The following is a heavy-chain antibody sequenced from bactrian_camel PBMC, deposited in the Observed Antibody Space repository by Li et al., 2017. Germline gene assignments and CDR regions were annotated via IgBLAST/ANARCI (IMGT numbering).Heavy chain of an antibody. D-gene: IGHD5*01. J-gene: IGHJ4*01. CDR1: PSGYNC. V-gene: IGHV3S61*01. CDR2: IDSVNMPR. Sequence: HVQLVESGGGSVQDKGSLRLSCVASPSGYNCMGWFRQAPGKKREEVANIDSVNMPRTVLRSVKGRFTVRRDFTERALYLQMDNLKPEDTAMYYCAAAGVPGFIAGGAVCNYNYWGQGTQVTVS. CDR3: AAAGVPGFIAGGAVCNYNY.